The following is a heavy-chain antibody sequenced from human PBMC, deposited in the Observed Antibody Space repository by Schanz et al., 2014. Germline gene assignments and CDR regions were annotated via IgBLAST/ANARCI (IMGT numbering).Heavy chain of an antibody. CDR2: FIPILDVG. CDR1: GGTFSSYT. J-gene: IGHJ3*02. V-gene: IGHV1-69*02. Sequence: QVQLVQSGDEVKKPGASVKVSCTASGGTFSSYTISWIRQAPGQGLEWVGRFIPILDVGNYAQQFQGRVAFTADKSTSTAYMELSSLRYEDTALYYCARGTMPGTFDIWGQGTMVTVSS. D-gene: IGHD2-2*01. CDR3: ARGTMPGTFDI.